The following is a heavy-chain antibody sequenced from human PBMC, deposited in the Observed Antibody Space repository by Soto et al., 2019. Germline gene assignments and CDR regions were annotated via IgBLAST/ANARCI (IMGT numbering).Heavy chain of an antibody. V-gene: IGHV4-39*01. CDR1: GGSISSSSYY. J-gene: IGHJ4*02. CDR2: IYYSGST. Sequence: QLQLQESGPGLVKPSETLSLTCTVSGGSISSSSYYWGWIRQPPGKGLECIGSIYYSGSTYYNPSLTSRVTIPVDTSENPFSLKLSSVTPADPAVYYCARHRDSRGYYYWFDYWGQGTLVTVSS. CDR3: ARHRDSRGYYYWFDY. D-gene: IGHD3-22*01.